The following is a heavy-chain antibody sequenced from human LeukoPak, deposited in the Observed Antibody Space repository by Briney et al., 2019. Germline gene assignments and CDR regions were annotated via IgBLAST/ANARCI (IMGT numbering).Heavy chain of an antibody. CDR2: IYNSGST. V-gene: IGHV4-4*07. CDR3: ATTVPPCSGGSCYSRYYYYGMDV. CDR1: GGSISSYF. Sequence: SETLSLTFPVSGGSISSYFWSWLRQPAGKGLAWIGRIYNSGSTNYNPSLKSRVTMSVDTSKNQFSLKLSSVTAADTAVYYCATTVPPCSGGSCYSRYYYYGMDVWGQGTTVTVSS. D-gene: IGHD2-15*01. J-gene: IGHJ6*02.